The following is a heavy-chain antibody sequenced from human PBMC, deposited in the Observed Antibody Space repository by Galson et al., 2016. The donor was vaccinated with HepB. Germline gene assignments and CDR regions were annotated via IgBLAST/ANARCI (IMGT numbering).Heavy chain of an antibody. D-gene: IGHD6-13*01. J-gene: IGHJ5*01. CDR2: IYSGGAT. Sequence: SLRLSCAGSGFIVSSHYMNWVRQPPGKGLKWVAIIYSGGATYYADSVKGRFTIARDNPKNTVYLQMNSLRVEDTAVYYCARDPGRIAAAGHLDSWGRGTLVTVSS. V-gene: IGHV3-53*01. CDR1: GFIVSSHY. CDR3: ARDPGRIAAAGHLDS.